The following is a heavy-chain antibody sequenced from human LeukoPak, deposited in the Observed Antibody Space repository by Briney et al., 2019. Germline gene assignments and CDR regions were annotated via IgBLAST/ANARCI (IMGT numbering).Heavy chain of an antibody. CDR3: ARDPALDAFDI. CDR1: GFTVSSNY. J-gene: IGHJ3*02. Sequence: GGSLRLFCAASGFTVSSNYMSWVRQAPGKGLEWVSVIYSGGSTYYADSVKGRFTISRDNSKNTLYLQMNSLRAEDTAVYYCARDPALDAFDIWGQGTMVTVSS. CDR2: IYSGGST. V-gene: IGHV3-66*01.